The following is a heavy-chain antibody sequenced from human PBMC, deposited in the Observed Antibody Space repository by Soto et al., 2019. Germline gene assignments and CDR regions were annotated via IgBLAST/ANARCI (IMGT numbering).Heavy chain of an antibody. CDR2: ISSSGGST. CDR3: MRQAPRGRHYLYFGMDV. D-gene: IGHD3-10*01. Sequence: PGGSLRLSCAASGFTFSSYAMSWVRQAPGKGLEWVSGISSSGGSTYYADSVKGRFTISRDNSKNTLFLRMNRPRVEDTAVYYCMRQAPRGRHYLYFGMDVWGQGTKVTVYS. V-gene: IGHV3-23*01. J-gene: IGHJ6*02. CDR1: GFTFSSYA.